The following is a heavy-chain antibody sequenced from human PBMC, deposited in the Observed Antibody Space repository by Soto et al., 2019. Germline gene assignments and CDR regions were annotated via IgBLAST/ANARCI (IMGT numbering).Heavy chain of an antibody. CDR2: IYYSGNT. J-gene: IGHJ4*02. D-gene: IGHD3-3*01. Sequence: PWETLSLTCTFSVVSVSSGFYYCSWVRQPPWKGLEWIGYIYYSGNTDYNPSLKSRVIISVDTSKSQFSLRLSSVTAADTAVYYCATIRTILDPAFEYWGQGTLVSVSS. CDR1: VVSVSSGFYY. CDR3: ATIRTILDPAFEY. V-gene: IGHV4-61*01.